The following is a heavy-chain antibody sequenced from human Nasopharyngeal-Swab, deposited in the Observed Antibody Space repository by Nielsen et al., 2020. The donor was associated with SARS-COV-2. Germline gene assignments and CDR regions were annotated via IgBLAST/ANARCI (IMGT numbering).Heavy chain of an antibody. CDR3: ARASSGLDWFGEWNWFDP. Sequence: SETLSLTCTVSGGSISSGSYYWSWIRQPAGKGLEWIGRIYTSGSTNYNPSLKSRVTISVDTSKNQFSLKLSSVTAADTAVYYCARASSGLDWFGEWNWFDPWGQGTLVTVSS. V-gene: IGHV4-61*02. CDR1: GGSISSGSYY. J-gene: IGHJ5*02. D-gene: IGHD3-10*01. CDR2: IYTSGST.